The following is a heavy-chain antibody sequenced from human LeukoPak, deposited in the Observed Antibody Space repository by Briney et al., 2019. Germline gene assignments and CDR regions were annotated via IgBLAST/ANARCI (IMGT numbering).Heavy chain of an antibody. D-gene: IGHD1-20*01. V-gene: IGHV4-59*01. CDR2: IYYSGST. CDR3: ARDLYNWNDVGWFDP. CDR1: GGSISSYY. Sequence: SETLSLTCTVSGGSISSYYWSWIRQPPGKGLEWIGYIYYSGSTNYNPSLKSRVTISVDTSKNQFSLKLSSVTAADTAVYYCARDLYNWNDVGWFDPGAREPWSPSPQ. J-gene: IGHJ5*02.